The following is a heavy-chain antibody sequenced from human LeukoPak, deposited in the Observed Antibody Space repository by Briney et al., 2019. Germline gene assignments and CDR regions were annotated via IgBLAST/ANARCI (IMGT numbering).Heavy chain of an antibody. D-gene: IGHD3-22*01. J-gene: IGHJ4*02. V-gene: IGHV3-9*01. CDR3: AKGGNYYDSSGFFDY. Sequence: GRSLRLSCAASGFTFGDYAMHWVRQAPGKGLEWVSGISWNSGSIGYADSVKGRFTISRDNAKNSLYLQMNSLRAEDTALYYCAKGGNYYDSSGFFDYWGQGTLVTVSS. CDR1: GFTFGDYA. CDR2: ISWNSGSI.